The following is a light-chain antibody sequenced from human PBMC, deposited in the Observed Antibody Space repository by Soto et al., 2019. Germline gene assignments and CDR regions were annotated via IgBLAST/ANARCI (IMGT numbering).Light chain of an antibody. CDR3: QQYDNLPLT. CDR2: DAS. CDR1: QDISNY. V-gene: IGKV1-33*01. Sequence: DIQMTQSPASLSASVGDRVTITGQASQDISNYLHWDQQKPGKAPKLLIYDASNLETGVPSRFSGSGSGTDFTFTISSLQPEDIATYYCQQYDNLPLTFGGGTKVEIK. J-gene: IGKJ4*01.